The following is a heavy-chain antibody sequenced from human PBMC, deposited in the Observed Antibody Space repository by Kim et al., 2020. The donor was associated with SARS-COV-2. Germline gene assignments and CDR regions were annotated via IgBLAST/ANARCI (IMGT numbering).Heavy chain of an antibody. Sequence: ASVKVSCKASGYTFTSYDINWVRQATGQGLEWMGWMNPNSGNTGYAQKFQGRVTMTRNTSISTAYMELSSLRSEDTAVYYCARGRFRLNGDYSSPLRHWGPGTLVTVSS. CDR1: GYTFTSYD. J-gene: IGHJ4*02. V-gene: IGHV1-8*01. D-gene: IGHD4-17*01. CDR3: ARGRFRLNGDYSSPLRH. CDR2: MNPNSGNT.